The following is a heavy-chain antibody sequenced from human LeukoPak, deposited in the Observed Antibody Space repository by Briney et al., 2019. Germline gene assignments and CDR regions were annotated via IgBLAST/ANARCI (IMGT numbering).Heavy chain of an antibody. D-gene: IGHD5-18*01. CDR2: TKQDGGEK. J-gene: IGHJ4*02. V-gene: IGHV3-7*01. CDR3: ARGRGYSYGSFDY. Sequence: GGSLRLSCAASGFTFSSYWMSWVRQAPGKGLEWVANTKQDGGEKYYVDSVKGRFTISRDNAKNSLYLQMNSLRAEDAAVYYCARGRGYSYGSFDYWGQRTLVTVSS. CDR1: GFTFSSYW.